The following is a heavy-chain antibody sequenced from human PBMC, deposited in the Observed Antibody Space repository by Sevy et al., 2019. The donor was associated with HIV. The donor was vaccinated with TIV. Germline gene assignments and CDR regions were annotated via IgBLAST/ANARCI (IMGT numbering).Heavy chain of an antibody. D-gene: IGHD6-13*01. CDR3: ARDRAAAGPFDY. CDR2: IWYDGSNK. V-gene: IGHV3-33*01. CDR1: GFTFSSYG. Sequence: GGSLRLSCAASGFTFSSYGMHWVRQAPGKGLEWVAVIWYDGSNKYYADSVKGQFTISRDNSKNTLYLQMNGLGAEDTAVYYCARDRAAAGPFDYWGQGTLVTVSS. J-gene: IGHJ4*02.